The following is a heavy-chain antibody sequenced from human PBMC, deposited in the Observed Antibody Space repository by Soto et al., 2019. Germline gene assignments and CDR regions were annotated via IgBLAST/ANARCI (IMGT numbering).Heavy chain of an antibody. V-gene: IGHV4-30-4*01. Sequence: SETLSLTCTVSGGSISSGDYYWGWIRQPPGKGLEWIGYIYYSGSTYYNTSLKSRVTISVDTSKNQITMQLSSVTAAETAEKYCARGPLITIFGVVTYRALDYWGQGTLVTVSS. CDR2: IYYSGST. J-gene: IGHJ4*02. D-gene: IGHD3-3*01. CDR3: ARGPLITIFGVVTYRALDY. CDR1: GGSISSGDYY.